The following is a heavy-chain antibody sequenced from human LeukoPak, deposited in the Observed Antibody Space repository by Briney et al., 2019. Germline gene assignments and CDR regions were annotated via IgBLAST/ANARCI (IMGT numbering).Heavy chain of an antibody. CDR1: GFTFDDHP. CDR2: ISGDGGTT. D-gene: IGHD6-13*01. CDR3: AKNSGAPANFDY. Sequence: GGSLRLSCGASGFTFDDHPMHWVRQVPGKGLEWVSVISGDGGTTSYADSVKGRFTISRDNSKNPLYLQMNSLRTEDTALYYCAKNSGAPANFDYWGQGTLVTVSS. V-gene: IGHV3-43*02. J-gene: IGHJ4*02.